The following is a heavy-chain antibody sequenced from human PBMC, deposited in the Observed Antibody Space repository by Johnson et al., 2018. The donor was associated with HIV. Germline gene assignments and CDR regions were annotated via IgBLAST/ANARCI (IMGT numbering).Heavy chain of an antibody. J-gene: IGHJ3*02. CDR3: ATLGGTVTTRAIAQPHDAFDI. V-gene: IGHV3-23*04. Sequence: VQLVESGGGVVQPGRSLRLSCVASGFTFSSYTMHWVRQAPGKGLEWVSAISGSGGSTYYADSVKGRFTISRDHSKNTLYLQMNSLRAEDTAVYYCATLGGTVTTRAIAQPHDAFDIWGQGTMVTVSS. CDR2: ISGSGGST. CDR1: GFTFSSYT. D-gene: IGHD4-17*01.